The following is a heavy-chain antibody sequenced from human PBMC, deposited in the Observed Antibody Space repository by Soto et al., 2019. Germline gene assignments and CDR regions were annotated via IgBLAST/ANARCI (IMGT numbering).Heavy chain of an antibody. J-gene: IGHJ6*02. V-gene: IGHV1-3*01. CDR2: INAGNGNT. Sequence: QVQLVQSGAEVKKPGASVKVSCKASGYTFTSYAMHWVRQAPGQRLEWMGWINAGNGNTKYSQKFQGRVTIPRDTSASTAYMELSRLRSEDTAVYYCASSYSNYALIDYYYYGMDVWGQGTTVTVSS. CDR1: GYTFTSYA. CDR3: ASSYSNYALIDYYYYGMDV. D-gene: IGHD4-4*01.